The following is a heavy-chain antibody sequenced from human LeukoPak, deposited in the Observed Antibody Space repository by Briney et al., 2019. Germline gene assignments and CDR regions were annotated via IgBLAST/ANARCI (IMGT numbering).Heavy chain of an antibody. CDR2: IYSGGST. CDR3: AKEAPYCSGGSCSPD. D-gene: IGHD2-15*01. CDR1: GFTVSSNY. Sequence: PGGSLRLSCAASGFTVSSNYMSWVRQAPGKGLEWVSVIYSGGSTYYADSVKGRFTISRDNSKNTLYLQMNSLRAEDTAVYYCAKEAPYCSGGSCSPDWGQGTLVTVSS. J-gene: IGHJ4*02. V-gene: IGHV3-66*01.